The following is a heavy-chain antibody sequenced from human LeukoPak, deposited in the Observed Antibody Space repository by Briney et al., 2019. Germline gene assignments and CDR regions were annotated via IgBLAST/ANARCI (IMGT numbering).Heavy chain of an antibody. Sequence: GGSLRLSCAASGFTFSDYYMSWIRQAPGKGLEWVSYISTSGSTIYYADSVKGRFTISRDNSKNTLYLQMNSLRAEDTAVYYCARDSDSSGYCDYWGQGTLVTVSS. CDR1: GFTFSDYY. CDR3: ARDSDSSGYCDY. CDR2: ISTSGSTI. D-gene: IGHD3-22*01. V-gene: IGHV3-11*04. J-gene: IGHJ4*02.